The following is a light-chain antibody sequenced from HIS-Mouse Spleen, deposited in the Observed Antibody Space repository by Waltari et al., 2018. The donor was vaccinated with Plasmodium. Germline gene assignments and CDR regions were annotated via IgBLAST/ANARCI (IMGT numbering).Light chain of an antibody. CDR3: CSYAGSYTWV. CDR1: SSDVGGYNY. CDR2: DVS. J-gene: IGLJ3*02. Sequence: QSALTQPPSASGSPGPSVTISCTGTSSDVGGYNYVSWYQQHPGKAPKLMIYDVSKRPSGVPDRFSGSKSGNTASLTISGLQAEDEADYYCCSYAGSYTWVFGGGTKLTVL. V-gene: IGLV2-11*01.